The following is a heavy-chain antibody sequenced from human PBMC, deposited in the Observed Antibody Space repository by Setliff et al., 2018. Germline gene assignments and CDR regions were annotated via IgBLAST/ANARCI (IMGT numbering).Heavy chain of an antibody. CDR3: VSXSRGXVPAAIVGAXLXXXMDV. V-gene: IGHV1-69*13. J-gene: IGHJ6*02. Sequence: SVKVSCKASGGTFSSYAISWVRQAPGQGLEWMGGIIPMLGTANSAQKFQGRVTITADDSSSTAYMELSSLRPEDTAVYYCVSXSRGXVPAAIVGAXLXXXMDVWGQGXTVTV. D-gene: IGHD2-2*02. CDR1: GGTFSSYA. CDR2: IIPMLGTA.